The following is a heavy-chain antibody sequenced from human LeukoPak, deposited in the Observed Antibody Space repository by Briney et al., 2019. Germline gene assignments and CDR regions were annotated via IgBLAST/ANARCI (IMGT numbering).Heavy chain of an antibody. Sequence: ASVKVSCKASGYTFTSYGISWVRQAPGRGLEWMGWISAYNGNTNYAQKLQGRVTMTTDTSTSTAYMELRSLRSDDTAVYYCARGSPRITIFGVVIDAFDIWGQGTMVTVSS. CDR1: GYTFTSYG. J-gene: IGHJ3*02. CDR2: ISAYNGNT. V-gene: IGHV1-18*01. D-gene: IGHD3-3*01. CDR3: ARGSPRITIFGVVIDAFDI.